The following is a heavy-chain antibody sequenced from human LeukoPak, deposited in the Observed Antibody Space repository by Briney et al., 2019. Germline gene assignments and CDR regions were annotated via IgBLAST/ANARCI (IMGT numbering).Heavy chain of an antibody. D-gene: IGHD2-15*01. CDR3: ARPIVVGSAEGY. Sequence: PGGSLRLSCAASGFTFSSYAMHWVRQAPGKGLEWVAVISYDGSNKYHADSVKGRFTISRDNSKNTLYLQMNSLRAEDTAVYYCARPIVVGSAEGYWGQGTLVTVSS. V-gene: IGHV3-30-3*01. J-gene: IGHJ4*02. CDR2: ISYDGSNK. CDR1: GFTFSSYA.